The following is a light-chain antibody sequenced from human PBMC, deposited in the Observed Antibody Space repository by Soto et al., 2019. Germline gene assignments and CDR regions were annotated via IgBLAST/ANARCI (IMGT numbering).Light chain of an antibody. CDR1: QGVSSCY. CDR3: HQYSGSAYT. Sequence: DIELTQSPATLSLSPGDRATITCRASQGVSSCYSAWYQQQAKPATSLLIYGASSNATGIPDRFSGSAAGTNFTPTISRLEPEDVAVYYCHQYSGSAYTFGQGTKLEIK. V-gene: IGKV3-20*01. CDR2: GAS. J-gene: IGKJ2*01.